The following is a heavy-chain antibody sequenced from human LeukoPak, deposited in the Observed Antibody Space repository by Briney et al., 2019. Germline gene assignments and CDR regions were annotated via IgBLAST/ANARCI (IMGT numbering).Heavy chain of an antibody. D-gene: IGHD3-22*01. J-gene: IGHJ4*02. CDR2: INPSGGST. V-gene: IGHV1-46*01. CDR1: GYTFTSYY. CDR3: ARAGEVVIDY. Sequence: ASVKVSCTASGYTFTSYYMHWVRQAPGQGLEWMGIINPSGGSTRYAQKFQGRVTMTRDTSTSTVYMELSSLRSEDTAVYYCARAGEVVIDYWGQGTLVTVSS.